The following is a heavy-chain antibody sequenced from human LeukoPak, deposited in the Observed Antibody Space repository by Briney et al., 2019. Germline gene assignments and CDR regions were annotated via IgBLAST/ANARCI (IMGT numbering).Heavy chain of an antibody. CDR3: ARDLMAVAGLDY. V-gene: IGHV3-21*01. CDR2: ISGSSSYI. J-gene: IGHJ4*02. D-gene: IGHD6-19*01. CDR1: GFTFSSYN. Sequence: GGSLRLSCAAFGFTFSSYNMNWVRQAPGKGLEWVACISGSSSYIYYADSVKGRFTISRDNAKNSLYLHMNSLRAEDTAVYYCARDLMAVAGLDYWGQGALVTVS.